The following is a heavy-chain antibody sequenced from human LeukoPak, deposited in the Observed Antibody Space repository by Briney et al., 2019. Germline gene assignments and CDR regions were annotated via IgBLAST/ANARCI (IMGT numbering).Heavy chain of an antibody. V-gene: IGHV3-74*01. CDR2: INSDGSST. Sequence: GGSLRLSCAASGFTFSSYWMHWVRQAPGKGLVWVSRINSDGSSTSYADSVKGRFTISRDNAKNTLYLQMNSLRAEDTALYYCAKGSPAYYDSSDLEYWGQGTLVTVSS. J-gene: IGHJ4*02. CDR3: AKGSPAYYDSSDLEY. D-gene: IGHD3-22*01. CDR1: GFTFSSYW.